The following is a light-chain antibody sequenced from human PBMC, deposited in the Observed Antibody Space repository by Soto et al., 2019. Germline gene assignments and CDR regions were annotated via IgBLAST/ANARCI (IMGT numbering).Light chain of an antibody. V-gene: IGLV2-14*01. Sequence: QSVLTQPPSVSGSPGQSITVSCTGTSSDIGVSNFVSWYQHLPGRAPKVIIFEATNRPSGVSDRFSGSKAGITASLTISGLQAEDEGEYFCISYKTDDTFVLGTVNKVTV. CDR2: EAT. CDR1: SSDIGVSNF. J-gene: IGLJ1*01. CDR3: ISYKTDDTFV.